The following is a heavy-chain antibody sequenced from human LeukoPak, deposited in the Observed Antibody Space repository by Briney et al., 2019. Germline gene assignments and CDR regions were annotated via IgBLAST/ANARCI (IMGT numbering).Heavy chain of an antibody. V-gene: IGHV4-30-4*01. J-gene: IGHJ4*02. CDR2: IYYSGST. D-gene: IGHD2-2*01. Sequence: SETLSLTCTVSGGSISSGDYYWSWIRQPPGKGLEWIGYIYYSGSTYYNPSLKSRVTISVDTSKNQFSLKLSSVTAADTAVYYCAAHIVVVPAATVDYRGQGTLVTVSS. CDR3: AAHIVVVPAATVDY. CDR1: GGSISSGDYY.